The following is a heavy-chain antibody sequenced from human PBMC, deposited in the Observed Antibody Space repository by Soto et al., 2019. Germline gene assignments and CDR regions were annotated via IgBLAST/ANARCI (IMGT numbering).Heavy chain of an antibody. CDR3: ARHRFNYYDNTVYYYFDY. CDR2: ISGHNGNT. CDR1: GCTFTSYG. V-gene: IGHV1-18*04. J-gene: IGHJ4*02. Sequence: ASVKVCCKASGCTFTSYGISWVRQAPGQGPEWMGWISGHNGNTNHPQSLQGRVTMTTDTSRNTAYMELRSLRSDDTAVYYCARHRFNYYDNTVYYYFDYWGQGTRVTVSS. D-gene: IGHD3-22*01.